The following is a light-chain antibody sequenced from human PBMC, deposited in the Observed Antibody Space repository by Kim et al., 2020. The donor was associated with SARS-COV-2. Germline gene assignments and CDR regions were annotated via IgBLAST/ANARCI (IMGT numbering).Light chain of an antibody. V-gene: IGKV1-33*01. CDR3: QQYRNLPYT. CDR1: QDISHS. J-gene: IGKJ2*01. Sequence: DVQMTQSPSSLSASVGDRVTITCQASQDISHSLNWYQQKPGKAPNLLIYDVSNLKTGVPSRFRRSGSGTDFTFTISGLQPEDIATYFCQQYRNLPYTFGQGTKLEI. CDR2: DVS.